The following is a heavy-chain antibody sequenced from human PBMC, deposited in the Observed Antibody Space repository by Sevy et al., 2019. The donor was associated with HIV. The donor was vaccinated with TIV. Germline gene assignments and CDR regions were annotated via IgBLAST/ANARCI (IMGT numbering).Heavy chain of an antibody. J-gene: IGHJ6*03. V-gene: IGHV4-38-2*01. D-gene: IGHD2-2*01. CDR1: GYSISSGYY. CDR3: ASYGYQPTGYYYYYMDV. CDR2: IYHSGST. Sequence: SETLSLTCAVSGYSISSGYYWGWIRQPPGKGLEWIGSIYHSGSTYYNPSLKSRVTISVDTSKNQFSLKLSSVTAADTAVYYCASYGYQPTGYYYYYMDVWGKGTTVTVSS.